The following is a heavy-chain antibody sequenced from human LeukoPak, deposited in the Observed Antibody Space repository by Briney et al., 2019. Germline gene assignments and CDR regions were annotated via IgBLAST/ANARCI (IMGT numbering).Heavy chain of an antibody. D-gene: IGHD3-22*01. Sequence: GGSLRLSCAASGFTFSSYWMSWVRQAPEKGLEWVANIKQDGSEKYYVDSVKGRFTISRDNAKNSLYLQMNSLRAEDTAVYCCARVPVYYYDSSGIDYWGQGTLVTVSS. CDR1: GFTFSSYW. CDR3: ARVPVYYYDSSGIDY. V-gene: IGHV3-7*01. CDR2: IKQDGSEK. J-gene: IGHJ4*02.